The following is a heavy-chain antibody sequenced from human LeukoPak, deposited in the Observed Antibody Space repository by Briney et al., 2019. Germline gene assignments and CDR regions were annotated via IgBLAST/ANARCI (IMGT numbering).Heavy chain of an antibody. CDR1: GFTFSSYA. Sequence: PGGSLRLSCAASGFTFSSYAMHWVRQAPGKGLEWVSYISSSGSTIYYADSVKGRFTISRDNAKNSLYLQMNSLRAEDTAVYYCASPYGSGIKRTARYMDVWGKGTTVTISS. V-gene: IGHV3-48*04. D-gene: IGHD3-10*01. CDR2: ISSSGSTI. CDR3: ASPYGSGIKRTARYMDV. J-gene: IGHJ6*03.